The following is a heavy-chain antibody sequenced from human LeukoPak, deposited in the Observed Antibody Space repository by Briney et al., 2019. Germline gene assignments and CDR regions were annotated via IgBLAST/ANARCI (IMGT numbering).Heavy chain of an antibody. V-gene: IGHV7-4-1*02. CDR3: ARAFQSLGGLSLPDY. CDR2: IHPSTGNP. J-gene: IGHJ4*02. CDR1: AYTFTGYY. D-gene: IGHD3-16*02. Sequence: ASVKVSCKASAYTFTGYYMHWVRQAPGQGLEWMGWIHPSTGNPTYAQGFTGRFVFSLDTSVSTTYLQISSLKAEDTAVYFCARAFQSLGGLSLPDYWGQGTLVTVSS.